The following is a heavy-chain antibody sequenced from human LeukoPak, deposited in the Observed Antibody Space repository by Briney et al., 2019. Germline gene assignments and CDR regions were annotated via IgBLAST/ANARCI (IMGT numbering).Heavy chain of an antibody. J-gene: IGHJ4*02. CDR1: GSTFSSYW. D-gene: IGHD3-3*01. CDR3: ARGRDFWSGYYALDY. Sequence: GGSLRLSCAASGSTFSSYWMHWVRQAPGKGLVWVSRINTDGSSTSYADSVKGRFTISRDNAKNTLYLQMNSLRAEDTAVYYCARGRDFWSGYYALDYWGQGTLVTVSS. CDR2: INTDGSST. V-gene: IGHV3-74*01.